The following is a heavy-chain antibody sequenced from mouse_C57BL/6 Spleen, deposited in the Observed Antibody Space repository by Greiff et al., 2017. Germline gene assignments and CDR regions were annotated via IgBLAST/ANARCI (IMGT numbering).Heavy chain of an antibody. CDR1: GYTFTSYW. CDR2: IHPNSGST. J-gene: IGHJ2*01. V-gene: IGHV1-64*01. Sequence: QVQLQQPGAELVKPGASVKLSCKASGYTFTSYWMHWVKQRPGQGIEWIGMIHPNSGSTNYNEKFKSKATLTVDKSSSTAYMQLSSLTSEDSAVYYCARRGVLPYFDYWGQGTTLTVSS. CDR3: ARRGVLPYFDY. D-gene: IGHD1-1*01.